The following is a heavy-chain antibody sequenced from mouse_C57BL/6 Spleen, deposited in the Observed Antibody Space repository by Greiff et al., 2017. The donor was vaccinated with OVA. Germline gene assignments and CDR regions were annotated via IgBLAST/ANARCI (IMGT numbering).Heavy chain of an antibody. CDR3: ARGGDYDNSDFDY. D-gene: IGHD2-13*01. Sequence: VQLQQSGAELVKPGASVKISCKASGYAFSSYWMNWVKQRPGKGLEWIGQIYPGDGDTNYNGKFKGKATLTADKSSSTAYMQLRSLTSEDSAVDVCARGGDYDNSDFDYWGQGTTLTVSS. V-gene: IGHV1-80*01. CDR2: IYPGDGDT. J-gene: IGHJ2*01. CDR1: GYAFSSYW.